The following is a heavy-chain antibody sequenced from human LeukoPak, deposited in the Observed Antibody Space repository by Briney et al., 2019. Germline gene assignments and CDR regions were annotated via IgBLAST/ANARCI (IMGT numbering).Heavy chain of an antibody. Sequence: GGSLRLSCAASGFTFSSYSMNWVRQAPGKGLEWVSYISSSSSTIYYADSVKGRFTISRDNAKNSLYLQMNSLRAEDTAVYYCARGITMIVVVITTGDAFDIWGQGTMVTVSS. V-gene: IGHV3-48*04. CDR3: ARGITMIVVVITTGDAFDI. J-gene: IGHJ3*02. CDR1: GFTFSSYS. D-gene: IGHD3-22*01. CDR2: ISSSSSTI.